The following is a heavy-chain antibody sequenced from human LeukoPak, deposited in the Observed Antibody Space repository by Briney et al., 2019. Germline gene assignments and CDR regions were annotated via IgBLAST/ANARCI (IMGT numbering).Heavy chain of an antibody. Sequence: SETLSLTCTVSGGSISSSSYYWGWIRQPPGKGLEWIGSIYYSGSTYYNPSLKSRVTISVDTSKNQFSLKLRSVTAADTAVYYCARGSITMVRGVITYYYYYMDVWGKGTTVTVSS. J-gene: IGHJ6*03. D-gene: IGHD3-10*01. CDR2: IYYSGST. V-gene: IGHV4-39*07. CDR3: ARGSITMVRGVITYYYYYMDV. CDR1: GGSISSSSYY.